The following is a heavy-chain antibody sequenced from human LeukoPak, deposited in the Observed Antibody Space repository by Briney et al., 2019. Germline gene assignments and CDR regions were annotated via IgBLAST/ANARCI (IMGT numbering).Heavy chain of an antibody. CDR3: ARERAAPPYYYYYYMDV. D-gene: IGHD6-13*01. CDR1: GGSISSYY. V-gene: IGHV4-4*07. J-gene: IGHJ6*03. CDR2: ICTSGST. Sequence: PSETLSLTCTVSGGSISSYYWSWIRQPAGKGLEWIGRICTSGSTNYNPSLKSRVTMSVDTSKNQFSLKLSSVTAADTAVYYCARERAAPPYYYYYYMDVWGKGTTVTVSS.